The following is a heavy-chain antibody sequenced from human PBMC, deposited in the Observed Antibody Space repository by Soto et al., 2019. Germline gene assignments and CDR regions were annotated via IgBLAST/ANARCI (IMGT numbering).Heavy chain of an antibody. CDR2: VYHTGST. V-gene: IGHV4-59*13. CDR3: ARRLFGSGWTLDS. D-gene: IGHD6-19*01. Sequence: SETLSLTCDVSGASITTYYWSWIRQAPGKGLEWIGNVYHTGSTDYNSSLRSRVTISVDTSKNQFSLNMNSVTAADTAVYYCARRLFGSGWTLDSWGQGALVTVSS. J-gene: IGHJ4*02. CDR1: GASITTYY.